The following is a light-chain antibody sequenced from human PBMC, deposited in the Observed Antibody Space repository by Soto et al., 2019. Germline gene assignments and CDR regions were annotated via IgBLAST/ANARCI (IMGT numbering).Light chain of an antibody. V-gene: IGKV3-11*01. Sequence: IVLTQSPATLSLSPGERATLSCRASQSVSSYLAWYQPKPGQAPRLLIYEASNRATGIPARFSGSGSGTDFTLTISSLAPEDFAVYSCQPRSTWPRITVGQGQRLEIK. J-gene: IGKJ5*01. CDR1: QSVSSY. CDR2: EAS. CDR3: QPRSTWPRIT.